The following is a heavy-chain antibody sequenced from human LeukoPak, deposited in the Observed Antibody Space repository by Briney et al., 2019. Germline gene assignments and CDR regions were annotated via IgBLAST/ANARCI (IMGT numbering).Heavy chain of an antibody. J-gene: IGHJ2*01. CDR3: ANTQSGPLTGYLIAYWYFDL. CDR2: ISGSGGST. Sequence: GGSLRLSCEASGFTFNNFGMHWVRQAPGKGLEWVSAISGSGGSTYYADSVKGRFTISRDNSKNTLYLQMNSLRAEDTAVYYCANTQSGPLTGYLIAYWYFDLWGRGTLVTVSS. V-gene: IGHV3-23*01. D-gene: IGHD3-9*01. CDR1: GFTFNNFG.